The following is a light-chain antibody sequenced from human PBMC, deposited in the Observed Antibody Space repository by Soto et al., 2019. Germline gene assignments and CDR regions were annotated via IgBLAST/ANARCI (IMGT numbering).Light chain of an antibody. CDR3: QQYNNWPPWT. CDR2: GAS. J-gene: IGKJ1*01. V-gene: IGKV3-15*01. Sequence: EIVMTQSPATLSVYPGERATFSCRASQSVRSNLAWYQQKPGQAPRLLIYGASTRATGIPARFSGSGSGTEFSLTISSLQSEDFAVYYCQQYNNWPPWTFCQGTKVEIK. CDR1: QSVRSN.